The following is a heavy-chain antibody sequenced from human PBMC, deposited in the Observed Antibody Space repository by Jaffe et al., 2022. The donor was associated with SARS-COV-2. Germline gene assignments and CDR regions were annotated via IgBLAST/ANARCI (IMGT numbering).Heavy chain of an antibody. CDR1: GGSISSYY. Sequence: QVQLQESGPGLVKPSETLSLTCTVSGGSISSYYWSWIRQPPGKGLEWIGYIYYSGSTNYNPSLKSRVTISVDTSKNQFSLKLSSVTAADTAVYYCASGDEDYFDYWGQGTLVTVSS. CDR3: ASGDEDYFDY. V-gene: IGHV4-59*01. CDR2: IYYSGST. J-gene: IGHJ4*02.